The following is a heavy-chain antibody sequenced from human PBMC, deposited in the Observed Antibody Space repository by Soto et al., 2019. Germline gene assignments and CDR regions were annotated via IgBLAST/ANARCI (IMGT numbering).Heavy chain of an antibody. CDR1: GYRFTHYV. J-gene: IGHJ4*02. D-gene: IGHD3-10*01. V-gene: IGHV1-3*01. Sequence: GASVKVSCKASGYRFTHYVIHWVRQAPGQRLEWMGWIGAGDGKTYYSQNFQGRVTITKDTSASTAYMDPVDTATYYYAQIKQWPFFDYWGQGTLVTVSS. CDR2: IGAGDGKT. CDR3: WPFFDY.